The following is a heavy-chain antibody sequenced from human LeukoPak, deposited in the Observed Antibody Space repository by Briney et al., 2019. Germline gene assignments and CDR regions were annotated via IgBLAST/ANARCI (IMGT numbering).Heavy chain of an antibody. D-gene: IGHD3-22*01. CDR2: IHYSGST. CDR1: GGSTSSGDYY. Sequence: PSETLSLTCTVSGGSTSSGDYYWSWIRQPPGKGLEWIGYIHYSGSTYYNPSLKSRVTISVDTSKNQFSLKLSSVTAADTAVYYCARHTVFYDSSGYYLSGNWFDPWGQGTLVTVSS. CDR3: ARHTVFYDSSGYYLSGNWFDP. V-gene: IGHV4-30-4*08. J-gene: IGHJ5*02.